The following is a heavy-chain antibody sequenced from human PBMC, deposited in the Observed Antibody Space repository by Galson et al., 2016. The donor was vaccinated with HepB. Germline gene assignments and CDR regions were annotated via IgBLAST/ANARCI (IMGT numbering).Heavy chain of an antibody. V-gene: IGHV4-59*12. CDR3: ARVSVRTRSFDS. Sequence: SETLSLTCSVSSDPITDYQWIWVRQPPGGGLEWIGDSYYTGNVNYSPSLKSRVTISLDTSKRQVSLQLTTVTTADPAVYCCARVSVRTRSFDSWGQGTLVIVSA. J-gene: IGHJ4*02. CDR2: SYYTGNV. D-gene: IGHD1-7*01. CDR1: SDPITDYQ.